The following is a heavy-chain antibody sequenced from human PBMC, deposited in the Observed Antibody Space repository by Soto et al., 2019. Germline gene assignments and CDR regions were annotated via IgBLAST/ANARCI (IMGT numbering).Heavy chain of an antibody. J-gene: IGHJ4*02. V-gene: IGHV1-2*06. CDR2: INPNSGGT. Sequence: ASVKVSCKASGYTFTGYYMHWVRQAPGQGLEWMGRINPNSGGTNYAQKFQGRVTMTRDTSISTAYMELSRLRSDDTAVYYCARGVDSSGYYPADYWGQGTLVTVSS. D-gene: IGHD3-22*01. CDR1: GYTFTGYY. CDR3: ARGVDSSGYYPADY.